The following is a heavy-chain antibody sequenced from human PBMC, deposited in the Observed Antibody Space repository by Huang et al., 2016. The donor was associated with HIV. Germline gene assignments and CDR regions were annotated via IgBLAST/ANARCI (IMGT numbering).Heavy chain of an antibody. CDR3: ARAKRGSCGDGTCPGGAFDI. CDR2: MTRSGTYI. V-gene: IGHV3-21*01. Sequence: EVQLVESGGGLVKPGGSLTLSCAASGFTFSGYIRNWVRQGQGKGLDGVSSMTRSGTYIYYADSMKGRSTISRDNAKTSLHLQVNSLRAEDTAVLYCARAKRGSCGDGTCPGGAFDIWGQGTLVSVSS. D-gene: IGHD2-15*01. CDR1: GFTFSGYI. J-gene: IGHJ3*02.